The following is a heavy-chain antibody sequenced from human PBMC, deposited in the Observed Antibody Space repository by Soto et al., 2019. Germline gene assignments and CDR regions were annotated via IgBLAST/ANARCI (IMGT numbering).Heavy chain of an antibody. D-gene: IGHD6-19*01. CDR2: ISAYSGHT. Sequence: QVQLVQCGAEVKKPGASVTVSCKASGYTFTNYGINWVRQAPGQGLEWMGWISAYSGHTNYAQKLQDRVTMTTDTSTSTAYMELRSLRSDDTAVYYCASRPHLADNVELDYWGQGTLVTVSS. CDR3: ASRPHLADNVELDY. CDR1: GYTFTNYG. J-gene: IGHJ4*02. V-gene: IGHV1-18*01.